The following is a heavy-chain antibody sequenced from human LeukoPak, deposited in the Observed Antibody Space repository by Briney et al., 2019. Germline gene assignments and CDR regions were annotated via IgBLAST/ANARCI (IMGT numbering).Heavy chain of an antibody. D-gene: IGHD3-3*01. CDR2: IYYSGST. CDR1: GGSISSSSYY. V-gene: IGHV4-39*01. Sequence: SETLSLTCTVSGGSISSSSYYWGWIRQPPGKGLEWIGSIYYSGSTYYNTCLKSRVTISVDTSKNQFSLKLSSVTAADTAVYYCARHYFAVDRPSNYFDYWGQGTLVTVSS. CDR3: ARHYFAVDRPSNYFDY. J-gene: IGHJ4*02.